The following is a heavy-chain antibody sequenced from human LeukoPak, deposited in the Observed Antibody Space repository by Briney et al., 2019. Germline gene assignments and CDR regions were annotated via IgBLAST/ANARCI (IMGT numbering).Heavy chain of an antibody. V-gene: IGHV1-2*02. CDR3: APTAEAYTSWWKV. J-gene: IGHJ4*02. CDR1: GYKFTDDY. CDR2: INPDSGFT. D-gene: IGHD3-16*01. Sequence: ASVKVSYKASGYKFTDDYMHWVRQAPRQGLEFLGWINPDSGFTNYAQKFKGRVTMTRDTSISTAYLEVRSLTSDDTAVYYCAPTAEAYTSWWKVWGQGTLVTVSS.